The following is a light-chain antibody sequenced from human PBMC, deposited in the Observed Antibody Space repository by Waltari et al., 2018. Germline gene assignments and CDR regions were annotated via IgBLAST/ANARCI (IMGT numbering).Light chain of an antibody. Sequence: DIQMTQSPSSLSASIGDRVILPCRGSQNINNNLNWYQQKSGKAPKILIFGGSNLHSGVQSRFRGSGSGTDFNLAIHSLQPEDAASYYCQQRYSMSWPFGQGTKVAIK. CDR3: QQRYSMSWP. V-gene: IGKV1-39*01. CDR1: QNINNN. CDR2: GGS. J-gene: IGKJ1*01.